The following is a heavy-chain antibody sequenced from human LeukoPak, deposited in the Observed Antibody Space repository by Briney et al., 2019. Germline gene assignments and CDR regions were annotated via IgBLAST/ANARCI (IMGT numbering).Heavy chain of an antibody. CDR2: ISGSGGST. Sequence: PGGSLRLSCAASGFTFSSYAMSWVRQAPGKGLEWVSAISGSGGSTYYADSVKGRFTISRDNSKNTLYLQMNSLRAEDTAVYYCAKDPVGATGYYMDVWGKGTTVTVSS. CDR3: AKDPVGATGYYMDV. J-gene: IGHJ6*03. CDR1: GFTFSSYA. V-gene: IGHV3-23*01. D-gene: IGHD1-26*01.